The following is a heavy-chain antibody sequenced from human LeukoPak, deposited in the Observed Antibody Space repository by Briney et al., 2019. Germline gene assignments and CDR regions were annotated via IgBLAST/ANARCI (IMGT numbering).Heavy chain of an antibody. CDR2: IIPIFGTA. CDR3: ARDLIEDYGGNSDFDY. Sequence: SVKVSCKASGGTFSSYAISWVRQAPGQGLEWMGGIIPIFGTANYAQKFQGRVTITADESTSTAYMELSSLRSEDTAVYYCARDLIEDYGGNSDFDYWGQGTLVTVSS. D-gene: IGHD4-23*01. CDR1: GGTFSSYA. J-gene: IGHJ4*02. V-gene: IGHV1-69*13.